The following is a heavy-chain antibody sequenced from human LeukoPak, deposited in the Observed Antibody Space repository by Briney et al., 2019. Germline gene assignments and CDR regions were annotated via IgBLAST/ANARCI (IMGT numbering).Heavy chain of an antibody. CDR3: ARLRDGFSVGYFDY. CDR2: IYPGDSDT. Sequence: GESLKISCQGSGYSFTSYWIGWVRQMPGKGLEWMGIIYPGDSDTRYSPSFQGQVTISVDKSISTAYLQWSSLKASDTAMYYCARLRDGFSVGYFDYWGQGTLVAISS. CDR1: GYSFTSYW. D-gene: IGHD5-24*01. V-gene: IGHV5-51*01. J-gene: IGHJ4*02.